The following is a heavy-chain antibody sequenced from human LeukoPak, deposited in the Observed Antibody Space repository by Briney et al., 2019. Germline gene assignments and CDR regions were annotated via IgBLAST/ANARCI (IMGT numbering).Heavy chain of an antibody. CDR3: QRPTYDILTGYYENWFDP. D-gene: IGHD3-9*01. CDR1: GGSISSYY. CDR2: IYYSGST. J-gene: IGHJ5*02. V-gene: IGHV4-59*08. Sequence: PSETLSLTCTVSGGSISSYYWSWIRQPPGKGLEWIGYIYYSGSTNYNPSLKSRVTISVDTSKNQFSLKLSSVTAADTVVYYWQRPTYDILTGYYENWFDPWGQGTLVTVSS.